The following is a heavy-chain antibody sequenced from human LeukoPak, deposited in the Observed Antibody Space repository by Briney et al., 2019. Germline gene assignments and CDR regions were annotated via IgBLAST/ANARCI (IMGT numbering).Heavy chain of an antibody. Sequence: GGSLRLSCAVYGFNFRYHCMDWVRQAPGKGLEWVGHIKTDGSETYYVDSLKGRFSISRDNTNNALYLQMNSLRVEDTAVYYCAKNNGWFHLAQWGQGTLVTVSS. D-gene: IGHD6-19*01. CDR2: IKTDGSET. V-gene: IGHV3-7*03. J-gene: IGHJ4*02. CDR3: AKNNGWFHLAQ. CDR1: GFNFRYHC.